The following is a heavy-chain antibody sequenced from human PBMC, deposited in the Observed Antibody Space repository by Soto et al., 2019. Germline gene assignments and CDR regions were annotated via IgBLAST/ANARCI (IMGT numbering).Heavy chain of an antibody. CDR2: INPSGGST. CDR3: ASPVPATEGVDGMDV. V-gene: IGHV1-46*01. CDR1: GYTFTNYA. Sequence: GASVKVSCKASGYTFTNYAMHWVRQAPGQGLEWMGIINPSGGSTSYAQKFQGRVTMTRDTSTSTVYMELSSLRSEDTAVYYCASPVPATEGVDGMDVWGQGTTVTVSS. J-gene: IGHJ6*02. D-gene: IGHD1-1*01.